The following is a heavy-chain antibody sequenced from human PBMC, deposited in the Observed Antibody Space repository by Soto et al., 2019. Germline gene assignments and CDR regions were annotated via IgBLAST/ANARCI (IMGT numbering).Heavy chain of an antibody. V-gene: IGHV4-61*08. CDR3: VRGYSSWPYYFDY. J-gene: IGHJ4*02. Sequence: SETLSLTCTVSGGSVSSSGYLWDWIRRPPGKDLEWIGYISYSGSIDYNPSLKGRVTISVDTSKNQFSLKLDSVTAADTAVYFCVRGYSSWPYYFDYWGQGTLVTVSS. CDR1: GGSVSSSGYL. D-gene: IGHD6-13*01. CDR2: ISYSGSI.